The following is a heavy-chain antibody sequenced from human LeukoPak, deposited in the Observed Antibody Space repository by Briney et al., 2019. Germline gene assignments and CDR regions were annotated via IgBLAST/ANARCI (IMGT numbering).Heavy chain of an antibody. D-gene: IGHD6-6*01. V-gene: IGHV3-21*01. J-gene: IGHJ4*02. CDR2: ISSSSYHI. Sequence: PGVTLRLSCAACVFTFRRHCMNWVRQAPGKGLEGVSSISSSSYHIYHADPPKARVTMSRDNAKNPLYLQMNSLRAEDTAVYYCARDLYDYSSSSPGGSWGQGTLVTVS. CDR3: ARDLYDYSSSSPGGS. CDR1: VFTFRRHC.